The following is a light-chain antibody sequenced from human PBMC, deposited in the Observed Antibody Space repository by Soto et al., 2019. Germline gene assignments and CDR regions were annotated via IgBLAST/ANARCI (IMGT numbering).Light chain of an antibody. CDR2: GAS. V-gene: IGKV3-15*01. Sequence: EIVMTQSPATLSVSPGERATLSCRASQSVSTNLAWYQQKPGQAPRLLIYGASTRASGVPARFSGSRSGTEYTLTISSLQSEDFAAYYCQQYNNCPPFTFGQGTKLEIK. CDR3: QQYNNCPPFT. CDR1: QSVSTN. J-gene: IGKJ2*01.